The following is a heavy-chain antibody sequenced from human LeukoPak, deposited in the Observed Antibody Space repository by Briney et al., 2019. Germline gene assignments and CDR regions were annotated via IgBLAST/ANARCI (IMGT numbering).Heavy chain of an antibody. CDR3: ARDHGIPGAGSYKFDY. D-gene: IGHD3-10*01. CDR1: GFTFSSYS. Sequence: NPGGSLRLSCAPSGFTFSSYSMNWVRQPPGKGLGWVSSISSASTYIYYSDSVKGRFTISRDYAKNLLYLQMNSLRVEDTAVYYCARDHGIPGAGSYKFDYWGQGTLVTVSS. CDR2: ISSASTYI. J-gene: IGHJ4*02. V-gene: IGHV3-21*06.